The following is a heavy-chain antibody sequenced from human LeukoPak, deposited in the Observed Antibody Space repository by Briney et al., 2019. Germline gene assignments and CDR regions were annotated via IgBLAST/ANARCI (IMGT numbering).Heavy chain of an antibody. D-gene: IGHD6-6*01. CDR3: ARGIAARRPEFDP. CDR1: GGTFSSYA. V-gene: IGHV1-69*13. CDR2: IIPIFGTA. J-gene: IGHJ5*02. Sequence: ASVKVSCKASGGTFSSYAISWVRQAPGQGLEWMGGIIPIFGTANYAQKFQGRVTITADESTSTAYMELSSLRSGDTAVYYCARGIAARRPEFDPWGQGTLVTVSS.